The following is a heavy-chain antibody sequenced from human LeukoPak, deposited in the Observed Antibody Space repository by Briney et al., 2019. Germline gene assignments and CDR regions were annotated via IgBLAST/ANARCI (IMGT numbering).Heavy chain of an antibody. D-gene: IGHD3-22*01. CDR1: GGSISSSSYY. V-gene: IGHV4-39*07. J-gene: IGHJ4*02. CDR2: IYYSGST. Sequence: SETLSLTCTVSGGSISSSSYYWGWIRQPPGKGLEWIGSIYYSGSTYYNPSLKSRVTISVDTSKNQFSLNLSSVTAADTAIYYCARGRAYYDSTGYYYWGQGTLVTVSS. CDR3: ARGRAYYDSTGYYY.